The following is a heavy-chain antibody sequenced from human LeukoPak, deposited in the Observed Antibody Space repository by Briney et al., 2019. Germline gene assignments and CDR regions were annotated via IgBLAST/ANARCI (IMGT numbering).Heavy chain of an antibody. J-gene: IGHJ4*02. Sequence: GGSLRLSCTASGFTFGDYAMSWVRQAPGKGLEWVGFIRSKAYGGTTEYAASVKGRFTISRDDSKSIAYLQMNSLKTEDTAVYYCARVGYSGSPGDYWGQGTLVTVSS. CDR3: ARVGYSGSPGDY. V-gene: IGHV3-49*04. CDR2: IRSKAYGGTT. CDR1: GFTFGDYA. D-gene: IGHD1-26*01.